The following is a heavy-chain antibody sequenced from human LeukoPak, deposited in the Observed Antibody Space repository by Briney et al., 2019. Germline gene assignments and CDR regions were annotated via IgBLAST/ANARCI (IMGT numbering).Heavy chain of an antibody. CDR2: FDPEDGET. V-gene: IGHV1-24*01. Sequence: ASVKVSCKVSGYTLTELSMHWVRQAPGKGLEWMGGFDPEDGETIYAQKFQGRVTMTRDTSISTAYMELSRLRSDDTAVYYCARDIGYYDILTGYSPHWFDPWGQGTLVTVSS. CDR3: ARDIGYYDILTGYSPHWFDP. CDR1: GYTLTELS. D-gene: IGHD3-9*01. J-gene: IGHJ5*02.